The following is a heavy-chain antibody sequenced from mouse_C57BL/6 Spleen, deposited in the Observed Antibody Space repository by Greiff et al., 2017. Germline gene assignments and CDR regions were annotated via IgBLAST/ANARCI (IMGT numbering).Heavy chain of an antibody. D-gene: IGHD2-2*01. CDR3: GRQGGYDGGLDFDC. V-gene: IGHV10-1*01. Sequence: EVQLVESGGGLVQPKGSLKLSCAASGFSFNTYAMNWVRQAPGKGLEWVARIRSKSNNYATYYADSVKDRFTISSDDSESMLYLQMNNLKTEDTAMYYCGRQGGYDGGLDFDCWGQGATLTVSS. CDR1: GFSFNTYA. CDR2: IRSKSNNYAT. J-gene: IGHJ2*01.